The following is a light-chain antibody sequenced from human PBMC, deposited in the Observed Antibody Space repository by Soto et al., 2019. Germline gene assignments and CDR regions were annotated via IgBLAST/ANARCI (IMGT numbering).Light chain of an antibody. CDR2: DAS. CDR3: QHDT. Sequence: DSQMTQSPSTVSAAVGDRVTITCRASQSISSWLAWYQQKPGKAPKLLIYDASSLESGVPSRFSGSGSGTDFTLTISSLQPENFATYYCQHDTFGQGTRLEIK. V-gene: IGKV1-5*01. CDR1: QSISSW. J-gene: IGKJ5*01.